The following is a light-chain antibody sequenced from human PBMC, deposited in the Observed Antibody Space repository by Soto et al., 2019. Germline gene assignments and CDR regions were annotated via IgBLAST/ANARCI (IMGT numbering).Light chain of an antibody. CDR3: QQRSNWPPF. CDR1: QSVSSY. J-gene: IGKJ5*01. Sequence: EIVLTQSPAPLSLSPVERATPSCRASQSVSSYLAWYQQKPGQAPRLLIYDASNRATGIPARFSGSGSGTDFTLTISSLEPEDFAVYYCQQRSNWPPFFGQGTRLEIK. CDR2: DAS. V-gene: IGKV3-11*01.